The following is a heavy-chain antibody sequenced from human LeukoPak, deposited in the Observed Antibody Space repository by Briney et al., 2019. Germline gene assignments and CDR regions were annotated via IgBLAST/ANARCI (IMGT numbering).Heavy chain of an antibody. Sequence: SETLSLTCTVSGGSISSYYWSWIRQPAGKGLEWIGRIYTSGSTNYNPSLKSRVTMSVDTSKNQFSLKLSSVTAADTAVYYCARDRITMVRGVIPLDPWGQGTLVTVSS. CDR2: IYTSGST. CDR1: GGSISSYY. V-gene: IGHV4-4*07. D-gene: IGHD3-10*01. CDR3: ARDRITMVRGVIPLDP. J-gene: IGHJ5*02.